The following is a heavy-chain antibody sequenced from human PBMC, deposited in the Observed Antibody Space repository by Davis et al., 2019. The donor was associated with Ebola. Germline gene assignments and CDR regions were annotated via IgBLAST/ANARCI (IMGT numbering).Heavy chain of an antibody. Sequence: AASVKVSCKASGYTFTSYGISWVRQAPGQGLEWMGWISAYNGNTNYAQKLQGRVTMTTDTSTSTAYMELSSLRSDDTAVYYCARRAYYYGSGSYRYGMDVWGQGTTVTVSS. J-gene: IGHJ6*02. V-gene: IGHV1-18*01. CDR3: ARRAYYYGSGSYRYGMDV. D-gene: IGHD3-10*01. CDR1: GYTFTSYG. CDR2: ISAYNGNT.